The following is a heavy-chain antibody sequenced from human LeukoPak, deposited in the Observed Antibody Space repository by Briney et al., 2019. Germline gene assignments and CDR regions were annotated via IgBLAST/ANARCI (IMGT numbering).Heavy chain of an antibody. V-gene: IGHV3-30*18. CDR1: GFTFSSYG. D-gene: IGHD5-18*01. Sequence: GRSLRLSCAAPGFTFSSYGMHWVRQAPGQGLEWVAVISYDGSNKYYADSVKGRFTISRDNSKNTLYLQMNSLRAEDTAVYYCAKDMRGGIQLWLRSTTSPDYWGQGTLVTVSS. CDR3: AKDMRGGIQLWLRSTTSPDY. CDR2: ISYDGSNK. J-gene: IGHJ4*02.